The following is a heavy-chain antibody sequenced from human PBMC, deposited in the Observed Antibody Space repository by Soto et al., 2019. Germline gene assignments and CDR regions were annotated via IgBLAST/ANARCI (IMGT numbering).Heavy chain of an antibody. CDR1: GFTFSDYW. J-gene: IGHJ3*02. V-gene: IGHV3-7*01. CDR3: ARGLVSSGWYSPWDAFDI. Sequence: EVQLVESGGGLVQPGGYLRLSCAVSGFTFSDYWMSWVRQAPGKGLEWVANIKQYGNEKYYVDSVKGRFTISRDNAKNSLYLQMNSLRAEDTAVYYCARGLVSSGWYSPWDAFDISGQGTMVTVSS. D-gene: IGHD6-19*01. CDR2: IKQYGNEK.